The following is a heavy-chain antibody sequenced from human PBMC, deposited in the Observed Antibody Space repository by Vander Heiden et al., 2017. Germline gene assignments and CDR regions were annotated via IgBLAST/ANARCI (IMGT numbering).Heavy chain of an antibody. D-gene: IGHD2-2*02. CDR3: AIKRYCSSTSCYRGVSSWFDP. Sequence: QVQLQQWGAGLLKPSETLSLTCAVYGGSFSGYYWSWIRQPPGKGLECIGEINHSGSTNYNPSLKSRVTISVDTSKNQFSLKLSSVTAADTAVYYCAIKRYCSSTSCYRGVSSWFDPWGQGTLVTVSS. CDR1: GGSFSGYY. J-gene: IGHJ5*02. CDR2: INHSGST. V-gene: IGHV4-34*01.